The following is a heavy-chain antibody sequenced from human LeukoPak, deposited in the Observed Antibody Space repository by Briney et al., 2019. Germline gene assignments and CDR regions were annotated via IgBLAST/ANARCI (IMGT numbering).Heavy chain of an antibody. D-gene: IGHD3-10*01. Sequence: PGRSLRLSCAASGVTFSTYTMSWGRQAPGKGLEGGSSIRSHSDYIYYAESVKGRFTISSDNAKNSLLLQMNSLRAEDTAIYYCVRDTRSSYSYYGMDVWGQGTTVTVSS. CDR2: IRSHSDYI. CDR3: VRDTRSSYSYYGMDV. V-gene: IGHV3-21*01. CDR1: GVTFSTYT. J-gene: IGHJ6*02.